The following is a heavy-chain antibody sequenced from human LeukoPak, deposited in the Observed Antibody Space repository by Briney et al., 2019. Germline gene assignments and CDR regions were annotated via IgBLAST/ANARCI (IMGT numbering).Heavy chain of an antibody. V-gene: IGHV3-21*01. D-gene: IGHD2-2*01. Sequence: PGGSLRLSCAASGFTFSSYSMNWVRQAPGKGLEWVSSISSSSSYIYYADSVKGRFTISRDNARNSLYLQMNSLRAEDTAVYYCARVVPAASYGVDVWGQGTTVTVSS. CDR2: ISSSSSYI. J-gene: IGHJ6*02. CDR1: GFTFSSYS. CDR3: ARVVPAASYGVDV.